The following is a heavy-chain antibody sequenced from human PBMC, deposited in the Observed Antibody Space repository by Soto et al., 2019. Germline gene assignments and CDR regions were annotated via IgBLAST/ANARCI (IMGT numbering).Heavy chain of an antibody. CDR1: GFMFTKST. J-gene: IGHJ3*02. CDR3: ARVGTGSSTPLDI. V-gene: IGHV3-21*01. D-gene: IGHD3-9*01. CDR2: FTSASDYI. Sequence: GGSLRLSCVASGFMFTKSTMNWVRQAPGKGLEWVSSFTSASDYIFYADSVKGRFTISRDNANNSLYLQMNSLRAEDTAVYYCARVGTGSSTPLDIWGQGTMVTVSS.